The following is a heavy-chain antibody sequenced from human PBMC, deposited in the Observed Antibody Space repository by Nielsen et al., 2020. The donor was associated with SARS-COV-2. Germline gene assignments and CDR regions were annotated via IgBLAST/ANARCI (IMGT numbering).Heavy chain of an antibody. CDR1: GSTFSDHY. CDR3: ASSGWLDH. J-gene: IGHJ4*02. D-gene: IGHD6-19*01. V-gene: IGHV3-11*04. CDR2: ITNTDAK. Sequence: GGSLRLSCAASGSTFSDHYMTWIRQTPGKGLEWVSYITNTDAKYYADSVKGRFTISRDNAQSSLYLHMNSLRAEDTAVYYCASSGWLDHWGQGTLVTVSS.